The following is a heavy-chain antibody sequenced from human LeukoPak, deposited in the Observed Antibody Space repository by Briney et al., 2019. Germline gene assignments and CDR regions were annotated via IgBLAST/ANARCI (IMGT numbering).Heavy chain of an antibody. CDR3: ARQYTSGSGYYFDY. Sequence: SETLSLTCGVSAYSISSGYYWGWIRQPPGKGLEWIASIYHSGITYYNPSLKSRVSISVATSKNHFSLKLSSVTAADSAVYYCARQYTSGSGYYFDYWGQGALVSVSS. D-gene: IGHD6-25*01. J-gene: IGHJ4*02. V-gene: IGHV4-38-2*01. CDR2: IYHSGIT. CDR1: AYSISSGYY.